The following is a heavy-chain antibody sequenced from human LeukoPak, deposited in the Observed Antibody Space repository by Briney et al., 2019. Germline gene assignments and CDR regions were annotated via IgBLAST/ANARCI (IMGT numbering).Heavy chain of an antibody. CDR1: GGSIRSSYYY. CDR3: ARVPHDYGDFPDY. CDR2: IYYSGST. D-gene: IGHD4-17*01. J-gene: IGHJ4*02. V-gene: IGHV4-61*05. Sequence: SETLSLTCTVSGGSIRSSYYYWGWIRQPPGKGLEWIGYIYYSGSTNYNPSLKSRVTISVDTSKNQFSLKLSSVTAADTAVYYCARVPHDYGDFPDYWGQGTLVTVSS.